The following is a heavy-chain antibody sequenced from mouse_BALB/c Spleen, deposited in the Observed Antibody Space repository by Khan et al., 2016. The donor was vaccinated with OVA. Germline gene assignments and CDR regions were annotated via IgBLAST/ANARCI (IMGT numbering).Heavy chain of an antibody. V-gene: IGHV5-6-5*01. CDR2: ISSGGST. Sequence: EVELVESGGGLVKPGGSLKLSCAASGFTFSSYAMSWVRQTPEKRLEWVASISSGGSTYYPDSVKGRFTISRDNARNILYLQMSSLRSEDTAMYYCAREGYGNYGYWGQGTTLTVSS. CDR1: GFTFSSYA. CDR3: AREGYGNYGY. J-gene: IGHJ2*01. D-gene: IGHD2-10*02.